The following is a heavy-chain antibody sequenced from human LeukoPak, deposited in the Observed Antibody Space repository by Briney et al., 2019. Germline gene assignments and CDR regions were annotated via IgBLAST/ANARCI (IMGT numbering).Heavy chain of an antibody. CDR3: ARHVTAASFDY. Sequence: GVSLQISSQGSGYGFTSYWIGWVRQRPGKGLEWMGIIYPGDSDTRYRPSFQGQVTISADKSISTAYLQWSSLKASDTAMYYCARHVTAASFDYWGQGTLVTVSS. D-gene: IGHD6-13*01. CDR1: GYGFTSYW. V-gene: IGHV5-51*01. J-gene: IGHJ4*02. CDR2: IYPGDSDT.